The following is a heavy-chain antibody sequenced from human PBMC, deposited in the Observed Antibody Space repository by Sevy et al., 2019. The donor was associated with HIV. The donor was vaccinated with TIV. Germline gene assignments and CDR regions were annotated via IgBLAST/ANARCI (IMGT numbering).Heavy chain of an antibody. CDR3: AKPPHYYDSSGYYGGIDY. CDR2: ISGSGDRT. Sequence: GGSLRLSCAGSGFTFSKYAMSWVRQASGKGLEWVSAISGSGDRTYYADSVKGRFTISRDNSKYTLYLQMNSLRVEDTAVYYCAKPPHYYDSSGYYGGIDYWGQGTLVTVSS. J-gene: IGHJ4*02. D-gene: IGHD3-22*01. V-gene: IGHV3-23*01. CDR1: GFTFSKYA.